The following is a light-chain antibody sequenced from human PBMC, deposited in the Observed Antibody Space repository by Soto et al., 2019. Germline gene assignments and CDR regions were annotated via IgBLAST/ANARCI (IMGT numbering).Light chain of an antibody. CDR3: LQDFNYPIT. CDR2: AAS. Sequence: HMTQSPSTLSASVGDGVTITCRAIQSISTWLAWYQQQPGKAPNLLIYAASRLHSGVPSRFSGSGSGTDGTLTISSLQPEDVETYYCLQDFNYPITFGQGTRVEIK. V-gene: IGKV1-6*01. J-gene: IGKJ5*01. CDR1: QSISTW.